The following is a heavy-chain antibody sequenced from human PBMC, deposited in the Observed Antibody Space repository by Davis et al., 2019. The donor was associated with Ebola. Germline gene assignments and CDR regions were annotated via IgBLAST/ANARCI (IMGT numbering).Heavy chain of an antibody. CDR1: GGSISSSNW. CDR2: IYHSGST. V-gene: IGHV4-4*02. Sequence: GSLRLSCAVSGGSISSSNWWSWVRQPPGKGLEWIGEIYHSGSTNYNPSLKSRVTISVDKSKNQFSLKLSSVTAADTAVYYCARVVTYYDFWCGYPTGYIDYWGQGTLVTVSS. J-gene: IGHJ4*02. D-gene: IGHD3-3*01. CDR3: ARVVTYYDFWCGYPTGYIDY.